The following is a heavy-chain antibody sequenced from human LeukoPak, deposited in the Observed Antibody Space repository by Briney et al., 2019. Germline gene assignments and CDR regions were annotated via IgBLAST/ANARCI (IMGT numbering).Heavy chain of an antibody. V-gene: IGHV1-69*01. CDR3: ARDHHGDYHFRTDY. D-gene: IGHD4-17*01. J-gene: IGHJ4*02. CDR2: IIPIFGTA. Sequence: GSSVKVSCKASGGTFSSYAISWVRQAPGQGLEWMGGIIPIFGTANYAQRFQGRVTITADESTSTAYMELSSLRSEDTAVYYCARDHHGDYHFRTDYWGQGTLVTVSS. CDR1: GGTFSSYA.